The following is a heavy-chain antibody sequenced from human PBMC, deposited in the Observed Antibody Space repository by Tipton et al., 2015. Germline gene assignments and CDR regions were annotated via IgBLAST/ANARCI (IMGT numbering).Heavy chain of an antibody. CDR3: VRRARRVGSHSFPYYFDY. CDR2: IFPGDSET. CDR1: GYTFASFW. V-gene: IGHV5-51*01. J-gene: IGHJ4*02. Sequence: VQLVQSGAEVKKPGESLNISCKGSGYTFASFWIGWVRQMPGKGLEWMGTIFPGDSETRYNPSFQGQVTISADTSITTAYLQWRSLKASDTAIYYCVRRARRVGSHSFPYYFDYWGQGTLVPVSS. D-gene: IGHD1-26*01.